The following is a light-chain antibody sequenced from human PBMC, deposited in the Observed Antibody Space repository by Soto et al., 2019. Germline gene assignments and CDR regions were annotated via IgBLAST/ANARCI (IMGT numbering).Light chain of an antibody. CDR1: QSVSSY. CDR2: DAS. Sequence: EIVLTQSPATLSLSPGERATLSCRASQSVSSYLAWYQQQPGQAPRLLIYDASNRATGIPARFSGSGSGTDFTLTISSLEPEEFAVYYCQQRSNWPPFTFGPGTKVDIK. J-gene: IGKJ3*01. V-gene: IGKV3-11*01. CDR3: QQRSNWPPFT.